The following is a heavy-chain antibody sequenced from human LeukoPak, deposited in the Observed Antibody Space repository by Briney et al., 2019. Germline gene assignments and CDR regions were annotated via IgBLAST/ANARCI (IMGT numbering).Heavy chain of an antibody. CDR2: IRQDGSET. CDR1: GFTFSAYW. D-gene: IGHD6-19*01. V-gene: IGHV3-7*01. Sequence: GGSLRLSCAASGFTFSAYWMSWVRQAPGKGLEWVANIRQDGSETYYADSAKGRFTISRDNAKNSLYMQLNSLTAEDTAVYYCARVAAIYQCYMDVWGRGTTVTVSS. CDR3: ARVAAIYQCYMDV. J-gene: IGHJ6*03.